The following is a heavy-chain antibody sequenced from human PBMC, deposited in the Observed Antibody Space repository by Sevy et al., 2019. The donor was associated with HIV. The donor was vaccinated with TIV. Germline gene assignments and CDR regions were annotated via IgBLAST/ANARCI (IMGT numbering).Heavy chain of an antibody. D-gene: IGHD4-17*01. V-gene: IGHV3-30*18. CDR1: GFTFSSYG. J-gene: IGHJ6*02. CDR3: AKDNAVTTGVGLYYYYGMDV. CDR2: ISYDGSNK. Sequence: GGSLRLSCAASGFTFSSYGMHWVRQAPGKGLEWVAVISYDGSNKYYADSVKGRFTISRDNSKNTLYLQMNSLRAEDTAVYYCAKDNAVTTGVGLYYYYGMDVWGQGTTVTVSS.